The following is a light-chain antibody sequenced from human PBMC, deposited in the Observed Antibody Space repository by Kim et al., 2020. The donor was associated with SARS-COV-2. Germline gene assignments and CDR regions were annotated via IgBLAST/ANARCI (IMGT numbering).Light chain of an antibody. J-gene: IGKJ4*01. CDR3: QQRANWPTVT. CDR2: DAS. CDR1: QSVGSY. Sequence: EIVLTQSPATLSLSPGERATLSCRASQSVGSYLAWYQRRPGQAPRLLIYDASNRATGIPARFSGSGSGTDFTLTINSLEPEDFAVYYCQQRANWPTVTFGGGTKVDIK. V-gene: IGKV3-11*01.